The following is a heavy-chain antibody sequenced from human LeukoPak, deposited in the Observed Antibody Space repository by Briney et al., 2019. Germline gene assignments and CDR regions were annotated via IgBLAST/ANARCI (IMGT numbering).Heavy chain of an antibody. CDR3: AKKGYSNGWRDSYYFDC. CDR2: ISYDGSNK. V-gene: IGHV3-30*18. D-gene: IGHD6-19*01. Sequence: GGSLRPSCAASGFTFSSYVMHWVRQAPGKGLEWVAVISYDGSNKYYADSVKGRFTISRDNSKLYLQMNSLRAEDTAVYYCAKKGYSNGWRDSYYFDCWGQGTLVTVSS. CDR1: GFTFSSYV. J-gene: IGHJ4*02.